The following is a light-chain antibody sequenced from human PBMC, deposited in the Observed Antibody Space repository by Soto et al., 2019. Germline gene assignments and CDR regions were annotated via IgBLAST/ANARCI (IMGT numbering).Light chain of an antibody. Sequence: EIVLTQSPGTLSLSPGERATLSCRASQSVSSSYLAWYQQKPGQAPRLLIYGASSRATGIPDRLSGSGSGTGFTLPISRLEPEDFAVYYCQQYGSSPPYTFGQGTKLEIK. CDR3: QQYGSSPPYT. V-gene: IGKV3-20*01. J-gene: IGKJ2*01. CDR1: QSVSSSY. CDR2: GAS.